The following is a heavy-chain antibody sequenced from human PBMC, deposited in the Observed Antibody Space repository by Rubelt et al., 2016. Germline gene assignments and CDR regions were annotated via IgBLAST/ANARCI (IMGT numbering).Heavy chain of an antibody. V-gene: IGHV3-23*01. Sequence: GGSLRLSCAASGFTFSNYAMSWVRQAPGKGLEWVSTITISGGSTDYADSVKGRFTISRDNSKDTLYLQMNSLRDEDTAVYYCARDRNYYDSSGFSDFDYWGQGTLVTVSS. J-gene: IGHJ4*02. CDR1: GFTFSNYA. D-gene: IGHD3-22*01. CDR3: ARDRNYYDSSGFSDFDY. CDR2: ITISGGST.